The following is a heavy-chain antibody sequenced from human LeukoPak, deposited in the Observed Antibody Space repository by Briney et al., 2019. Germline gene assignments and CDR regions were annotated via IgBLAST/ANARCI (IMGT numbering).Heavy chain of an antibody. CDR2: ILQDGRER. D-gene: IGHD3-9*01. J-gene: IGHJ4*02. CDR1: GFTFTRHP. CDR3: VREPGPGYFDY. V-gene: IGHV3-30*04. Sequence: GSLRLSCAASGFTFTRHPMHWVRQAPGKGLEWVAVILQDGRERHYIDSVKGRFTISRDNSRNTLYLEMNGLSPGDTAVYYCVREPGPGYFDYWGRGTLVTVSS.